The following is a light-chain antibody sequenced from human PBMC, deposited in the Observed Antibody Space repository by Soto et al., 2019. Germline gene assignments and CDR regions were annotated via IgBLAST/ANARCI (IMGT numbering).Light chain of an antibody. V-gene: IGKV3-15*01. Sequence: EIVLTQSPATLSLSPGERAALSCRASQSVGTYLAWYQQKPGQAPRLLIYAASARATGIPARFSGSGSGTDFTLTISSLQSEDFAVYYCQQYNNWPYTFGQGTKVDTK. CDR1: QSVGTY. CDR3: QQYNNWPYT. J-gene: IGKJ2*01. CDR2: AAS.